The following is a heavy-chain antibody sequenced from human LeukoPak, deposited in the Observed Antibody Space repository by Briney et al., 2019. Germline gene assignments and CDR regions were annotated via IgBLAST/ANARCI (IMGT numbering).Heavy chain of an antibody. CDR1: GFTFSSYV. Sequence: GGSLRLSCAASGFTFSSYVMHWVRQAPGKGLEWVAVISYDGSNKYYADSVKGRFTISRDNSKNTLYLQMNSLRAEDTAVYYCARDLRLFGPPDHYWGQGTLVIVSS. CDR3: ARDLRLFGPPDHY. J-gene: IGHJ4*02. D-gene: IGHD3-10*01. V-gene: IGHV3-30-3*01. CDR2: ISYDGSNK.